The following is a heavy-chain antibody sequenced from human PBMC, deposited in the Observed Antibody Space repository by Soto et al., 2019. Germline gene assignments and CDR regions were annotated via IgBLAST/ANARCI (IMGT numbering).Heavy chain of an antibody. J-gene: IGHJ6*02. D-gene: IGHD3-9*01. Sequence: QVQLVQSGAEVRKPGSSVKVSCKASGGTFDSYTYSWVRQAPGQGLEWMGGIIPIFDRANYAQKFQGRVTITAAESTSTAYMELSGLRSDDTAVYYCARDGITILATGTVYYPGMAVWGQGTTVTVSS. V-gene: IGHV1-69*01. CDR3: ARDGITILATGTVYYPGMAV. CDR1: GGTFDSYT. CDR2: IIPIFDRA.